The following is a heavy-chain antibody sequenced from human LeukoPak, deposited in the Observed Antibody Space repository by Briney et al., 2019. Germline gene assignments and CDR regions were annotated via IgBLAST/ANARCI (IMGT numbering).Heavy chain of an antibody. CDR2: KSPLSLYT. CDR1: GYTFTNYW. J-gene: IGHJ4*02. Sequence: ASVKVSCKASGYTFTNYWIHWVRQAPGQGLEWIGVKSPLSLYTSYAQKFQGRVNMTRDTSTSTVYMELSSLRSDDSAMYFCARRGWTPLWSIDYWGQGSLVTVSS. CDR3: ARRGWTPLWSIDY. D-gene: IGHD3-10*01. V-gene: IGHV1-46*01.